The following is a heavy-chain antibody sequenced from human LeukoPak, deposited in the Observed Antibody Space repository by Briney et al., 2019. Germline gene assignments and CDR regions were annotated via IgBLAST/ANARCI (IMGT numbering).Heavy chain of an antibody. D-gene: IGHD4-17*01. V-gene: IGHV3-21*01. CDR2: ISSSSSYV. Sequence: GGSLRLSCAASGFTFSSYSMNWVRQAPGKGLEWVSTISSSSSYVYYADSVKGRFTISRDNAKDSLYLQMNSLRAEDTAVYYCARTLRKGNWFDPWGQGTLVTVSS. CDR1: GFTFSSYS. CDR3: ARTLRKGNWFDP. J-gene: IGHJ5*02.